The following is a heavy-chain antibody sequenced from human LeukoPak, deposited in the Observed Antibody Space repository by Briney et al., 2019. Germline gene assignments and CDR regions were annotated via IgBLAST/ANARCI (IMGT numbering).Heavy chain of an antibody. CDR2: ISYDGSNK. CDR1: GFTFSSYG. V-gene: IGHV3-30*18. CDR3: AKDPSTGGDGYYFDY. J-gene: IGHJ4*02. D-gene: IGHD5-24*01. Sequence: GRSLRLSCAASGFTFSSYGMHWVRQAPGKGLEWVAVISYDGSNKYYADSVKGRFTISRDNSKNTLYLQMNSLRAEDTAVYYCAKDPSTGGDGYYFDYWGQGTLVTVSS.